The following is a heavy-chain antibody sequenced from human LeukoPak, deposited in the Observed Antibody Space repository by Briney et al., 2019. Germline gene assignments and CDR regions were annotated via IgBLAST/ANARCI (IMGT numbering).Heavy chain of an antibody. Sequence: GASVKVSCKASGGTFISYAINWVRQAPGQGLEWMGRIIPIFGTANYAQKFQGRVTITTDESTSTAYMELSSLRSEDTAVYYCARATPYYDILTGYNGYYYMDVWGKGTTVTVSS. J-gene: IGHJ6*03. CDR3: ARATPYYDILTGYNGYYYMDV. CDR2: IIPIFGTA. CDR1: GGTFISYA. V-gene: IGHV1-69*05. D-gene: IGHD3-9*01.